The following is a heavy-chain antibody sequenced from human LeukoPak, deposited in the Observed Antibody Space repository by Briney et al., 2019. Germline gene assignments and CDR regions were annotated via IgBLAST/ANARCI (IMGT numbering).Heavy chain of an antibody. J-gene: IGHJ5*02. V-gene: IGHV1-2*02. Sequence: GASVKVSCKASVYTFTGYYMHWVRQAPGQGLEWMGWINPNSGGTNYAQKFQGRVTMTRDTSISTAYMELSRLRSDDTAVYYCARGATVVTGWFDPWGQGTLVTVSS. D-gene: IGHD4-23*01. CDR2: INPNSGGT. CDR1: VYTFTGYY. CDR3: ARGATVVTGWFDP.